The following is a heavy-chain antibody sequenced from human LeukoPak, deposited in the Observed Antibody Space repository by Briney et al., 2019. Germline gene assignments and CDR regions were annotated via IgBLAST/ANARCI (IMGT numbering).Heavy chain of an antibody. J-gene: IGHJ3*02. CDR2: ISNSGSTI. D-gene: IGHD6-19*01. CDR1: GFTFSDYY. CDR3: ARAVAGPPGDAFDI. V-gene: IGHV3-11*01. Sequence: GGSLRLSCAASGFTFSDYYMSWIRQAPGKGLEWVSYISNSGSTIYYAHSVKGRFTISRDNAKNSLYLQMNSLRAEDTAVYYCARAVAGPPGDAFDIWGQGTMVTVSS.